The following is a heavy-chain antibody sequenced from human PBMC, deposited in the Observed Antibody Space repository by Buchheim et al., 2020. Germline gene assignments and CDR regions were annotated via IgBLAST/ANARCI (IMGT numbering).Heavy chain of an antibody. CDR2: IIPILGIE. D-gene: IGHD2-15*01. J-gene: IGHJ6*02. CDR3: ASHNCSGGSCHLDV. V-gene: IGHV1-69*04. CDR1: GGTFSSYA. Sequence: QVQLVQSGAEVKKPGSSVKVSCKASGGTFSSYAISWVRQAPGQGLEWMGRIIPILGIENYAQKFQGRVTITADKSTSTAYMERGRLRSEDTAVYYGASHNCSGGSCHLDVWGQGTT.